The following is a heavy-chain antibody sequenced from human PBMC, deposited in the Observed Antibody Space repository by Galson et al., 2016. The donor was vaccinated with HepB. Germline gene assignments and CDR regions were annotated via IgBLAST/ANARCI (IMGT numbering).Heavy chain of an antibody. V-gene: IGHV3-30-3*02. Sequence: SLRLSCAASGFTFSIEAMYWVRQAPGKGLEFVAATSYDGETKYYADSVRGRFTISRDNSKNTLYLQMNSLRVEDTALYYCAKDWGLGVWGQGTTVTVSS. J-gene: IGHJ6*02. CDR1: GFTFSIEA. CDR3: AKDWGLGV. D-gene: IGHD3-16*01. CDR2: TSYDGETK.